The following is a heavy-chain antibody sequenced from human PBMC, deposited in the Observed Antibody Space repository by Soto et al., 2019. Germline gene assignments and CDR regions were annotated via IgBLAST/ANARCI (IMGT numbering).Heavy chain of an antibody. CDR3: AYSSSWFDFDY. CDR2: IYYSGST. D-gene: IGHD6-13*01. J-gene: IGHJ4*02. Sequence: PSETLSLTCTVSGGSISSGGYYWSWIRQHPGKGLEWIGYIYYSGSTYYNPSLKSRVTISVDTSKNQFSLKLSSVTAADTAVYYCAYSSSWFDFDYWGQGTLFTVSS. V-gene: IGHV4-31*03. CDR1: GGSISSGGYY.